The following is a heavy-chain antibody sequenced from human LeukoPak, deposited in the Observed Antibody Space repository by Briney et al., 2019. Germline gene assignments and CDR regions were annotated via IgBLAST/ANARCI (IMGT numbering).Heavy chain of an antibody. Sequence: PSETLSLTCTVSGGSISSGDYYWSWIRQPPGKGLEWIGYIYYSGSTYYNPSLKSRVTISVDTSKNQFSLKLSSVTAADTAVYYCARVYYDILTGVYYFDYWGQGTLVTVSS. CDR1: GGSISSGDYY. D-gene: IGHD3-9*01. V-gene: IGHV4-30-4*01. J-gene: IGHJ4*02. CDR3: ARVYYDILTGVYYFDY. CDR2: IYYSGST.